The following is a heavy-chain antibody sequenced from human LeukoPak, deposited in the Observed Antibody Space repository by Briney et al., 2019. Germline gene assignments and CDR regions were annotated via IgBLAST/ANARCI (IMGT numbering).Heavy chain of an antibody. J-gene: IGHJ4*02. Sequence: GGSLRLSCAASGFTFSSYAMSWVRQAPGKGLEWVSAISGSGGSTYYADSVKGRFTISRDNSKNTLYLQMNSLRAEDTAVYYCAKATTRVGLVLLWFGGFDYWGLGTLVTVSS. CDR1: GFTFSSYA. D-gene: IGHD3-10*01. CDR2: ISGSGGST. V-gene: IGHV3-23*01. CDR3: AKATTRVGLVLLWFGGFDY.